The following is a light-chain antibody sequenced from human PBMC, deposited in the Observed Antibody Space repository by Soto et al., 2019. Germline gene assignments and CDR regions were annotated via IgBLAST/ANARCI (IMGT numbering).Light chain of an antibody. CDR2: DAS. V-gene: IGKV1-39*01. J-gene: IGKJ5*01. CDR1: QSISSY. Sequence: DIQMTQSPSSLSASVGDRVTITCRASQSISSYLNWYQQKPGKAPKHLIYDASSLQSGVPSRFSGSGSGTNFTLTISSLQPEDVAAYYCQQSYSTPVTFGQGTRLEIK. CDR3: QQSYSTPVT.